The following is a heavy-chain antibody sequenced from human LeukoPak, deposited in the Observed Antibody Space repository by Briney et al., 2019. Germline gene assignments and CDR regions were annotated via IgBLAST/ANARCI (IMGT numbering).Heavy chain of an antibody. J-gene: IGHJ3*02. V-gene: IGHV4-34*01. Sequence: PSETLSLTCAVYGGSFSGYYWSWIRQPPGKGLEWIGEINHSGSTNYNPSLKSRVTISVDTYNNQFSLKLSSVTAADTAVYYCTKANGYVLIDIWGQGTMVTVSS. D-gene: IGHD3-22*01. CDR3: TKANGYVLIDI. CDR1: GGSFSGYY. CDR2: INHSGST.